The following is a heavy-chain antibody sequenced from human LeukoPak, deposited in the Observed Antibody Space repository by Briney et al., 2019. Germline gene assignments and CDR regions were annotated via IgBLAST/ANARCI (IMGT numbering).Heavy chain of an antibody. CDR3: ARENMVRGVYDY. J-gene: IGHJ4*02. CDR1: GGSISSGSYY. CDR2: IYTSGST. V-gene: IGHV4-61*02. Sequence: SETLSLTCTVSGGSISSGSYYWSWTRQPAGKGLEWIGRIYTSGSTNYNPSLKSRVTISVDTSKNQFSLKLSSVTAADTAVYYCARENMVRGVYDYWGQRTLVTVSS. D-gene: IGHD3-10*01.